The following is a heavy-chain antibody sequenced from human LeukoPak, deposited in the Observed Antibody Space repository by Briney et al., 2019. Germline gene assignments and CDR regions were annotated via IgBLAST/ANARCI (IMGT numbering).Heavy chain of an antibody. D-gene: IGHD6-19*01. CDR2: IGGGGVRT. V-gene: IGHV3-23*01. CDR3: AKASRQGAVASPLDY. Sequence: PGGSLRLSCAASGFTFSSYGMSWVRQAPGKGLEWVSAIGGGGVRTYYADSVKGRFTISRDNSKDTLFLQMNSLRAEDTAVYYCAKASRQGAVASPLDYWGQGTLVTVSS. J-gene: IGHJ4*02. CDR1: GFTFSSYG.